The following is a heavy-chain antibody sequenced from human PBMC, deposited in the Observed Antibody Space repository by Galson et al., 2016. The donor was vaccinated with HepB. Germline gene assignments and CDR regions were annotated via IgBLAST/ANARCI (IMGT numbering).Heavy chain of an antibody. J-gene: IGHJ4*02. CDR3: ARGYSGYGFDS. D-gene: IGHD5-12*01. CDR1: AGSISSGGYY. CDR2: IYYSGIT. V-gene: IGHV4-31*02. Sequence: VSAGSISSGGYYWSWIRQQPGKGLEWTAYIYYSGITHHNPSLKSRVSISVDTSKNQFSLKLSSVTAADTAVYYCARGYSGYGFDSWGQGTLVTVSS.